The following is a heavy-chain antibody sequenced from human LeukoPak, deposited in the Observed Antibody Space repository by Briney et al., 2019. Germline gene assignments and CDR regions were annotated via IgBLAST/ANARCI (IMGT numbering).Heavy chain of an antibody. CDR1: GGSISSGDYY. V-gene: IGHV4-61*02. D-gene: IGHD3-22*01. CDR2: IYTSGTT. CDR3: ASTTYDYDTSGHYFLDY. J-gene: IGHJ4*02. Sequence: PSETLSLTCTVSGGSISSGDYYWSWIRQPAGKGLEWIGRIYTSGTTNYNPSLKSRVTMSVDTSKNHFSLQLRSVTAADTAVYYCASTTYDYDTSGHYFLDYWGQGSLVTVSS.